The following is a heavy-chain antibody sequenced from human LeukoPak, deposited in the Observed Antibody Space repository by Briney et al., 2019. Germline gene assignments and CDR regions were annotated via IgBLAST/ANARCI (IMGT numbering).Heavy chain of an antibody. D-gene: IGHD3-3*01. Sequence: SSVKVSCKASGCTFSSYAISWVRQAPGQGLEWMGGIIPIFGTANYAQKFQGRVTITADESTSTAYMALSSLRSEDTAVYYCAIDRGALEWLLYRSGWFDPWGQGTLVTVSS. CDR1: GCTFSSYA. CDR3: AIDRGALEWLLYRSGWFDP. V-gene: IGHV1-69*01. J-gene: IGHJ5*02. CDR2: IIPIFGTA.